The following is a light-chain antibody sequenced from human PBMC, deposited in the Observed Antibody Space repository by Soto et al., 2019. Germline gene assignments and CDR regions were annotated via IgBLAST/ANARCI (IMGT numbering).Light chain of an antibody. Sequence: EIVMTQSPATLSVSPGERATLSCRASQSVSSNLAWYQQKPGQAPRLLTYGASTRATGIPARFSGSGSGTDFTLTISSLQSEDFAVYSCQQYNNWRPWGFGQGTKVEIK. CDR1: QSVSSN. J-gene: IGKJ1*01. V-gene: IGKV3-15*01. CDR2: GAS. CDR3: QQYNNWRPWG.